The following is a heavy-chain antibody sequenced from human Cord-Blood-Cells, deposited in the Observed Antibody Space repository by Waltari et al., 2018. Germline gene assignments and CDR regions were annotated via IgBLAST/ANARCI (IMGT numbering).Heavy chain of an antibody. Sequence: QVQLQQWGAGLLKPSETLSLTCAVHGGSFSGYYWSWIRQPPGKGLEWIGEINHSGSTNYNPSFKSRVTISVDTSKNQFSLKLSSVTAADTAVYYCARRGVKDLDYWGQGTLVTVSS. D-gene: IGHD2-21*01. J-gene: IGHJ4*02. CDR3: ARRGVKDLDY. CDR2: INHSGST. V-gene: IGHV4-34*01. CDR1: GGSFSGYY.